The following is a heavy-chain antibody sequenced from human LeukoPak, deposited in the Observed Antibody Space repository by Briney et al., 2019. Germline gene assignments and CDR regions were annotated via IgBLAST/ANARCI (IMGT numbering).Heavy chain of an antibody. CDR1: GYSFTDYW. CDR3: AIPPYSGSYGYYFDY. Sequence: GESLKISCKGSGYSFTDYWIGWVRQMPGKGLEWMGIIYPGDSDTRYSPSFQGQVTISADKSISTAYLQWSSLKASDTAMYYCAIPPYSGSYGYYFDYWGQGTLVTVSS. V-gene: IGHV5-51*01. D-gene: IGHD1-26*01. J-gene: IGHJ4*02. CDR2: IYPGDSDT.